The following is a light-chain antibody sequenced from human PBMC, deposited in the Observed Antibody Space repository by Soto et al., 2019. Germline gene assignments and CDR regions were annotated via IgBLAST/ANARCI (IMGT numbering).Light chain of an antibody. J-gene: IGKJ1*01. V-gene: IGKV3-11*01. CDR1: QSVGSF. CDR2: DAS. Sequence: EIVLTQSPATLLLSLGEGATLSCRASQSVGSFLAWYQQKPGQAPRLLIYDASNRATGIPARFSGSGSGTDFTLTISSLEPEDFAVYYRLQRSNWLWTFGQGTKVEIK. CDR3: LQRSNWLWT.